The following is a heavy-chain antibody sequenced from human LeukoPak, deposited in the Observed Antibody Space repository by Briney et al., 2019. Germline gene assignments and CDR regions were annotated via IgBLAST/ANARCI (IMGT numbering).Heavy chain of an antibody. Sequence: SSETLSLTCTVSGGSISSYYWSWIRQPPGKGLEWIGYIYYSGSTNYNPSLKSRVTISVDTSKNQFSLKLSSVTAADTAVYYCARLNCSGGSCYLGGFHFDYWGQGTLVTVSS. D-gene: IGHD2-15*01. CDR1: GGSISSYY. CDR2: IYYSGST. J-gene: IGHJ4*02. CDR3: ARLNCSGGSCYLGGFHFDY. V-gene: IGHV4-59*08.